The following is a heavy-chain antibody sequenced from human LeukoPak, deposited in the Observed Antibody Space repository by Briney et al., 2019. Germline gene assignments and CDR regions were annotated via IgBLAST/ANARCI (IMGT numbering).Heavy chain of an antibody. V-gene: IGHV1-2*02. CDR2: INPNSGGT. Sequence: ASVKVSCKASGYTFTGYYIHWVRQAPGQGLEWMGWINPNSGGTNYAQKFQGRVTMTRDTSTSTAYMELSRLTSDDTAVYYCARSSGGSGRWGDNWFDPWGQGTLVTVSS. J-gene: IGHJ5*02. CDR1: GYTFTGYY. D-gene: IGHD3-10*01. CDR3: ARSSGGSGRWGDNWFDP.